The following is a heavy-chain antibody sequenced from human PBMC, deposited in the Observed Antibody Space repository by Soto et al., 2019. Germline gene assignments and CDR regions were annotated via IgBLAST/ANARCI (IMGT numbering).Heavy chain of an antibody. CDR2: IYRSGST. Sequence: QVQLQESGPGLVKPSGTLSLTCAVSGSSLSTTHWWSWVRQSHGKGLEWIGEIYRSGSTKYNPSLKSRVSMSLDKSKNEFSLNLKSVSAADTAVYYCARTVRSYSWSYFDDWGQGTLVTVSS. CDR3: ARTVRSYSWSYFDD. J-gene: IGHJ4*02. V-gene: IGHV4-4*02. CDR1: GSSLSTTHW. D-gene: IGHD6-13*01.